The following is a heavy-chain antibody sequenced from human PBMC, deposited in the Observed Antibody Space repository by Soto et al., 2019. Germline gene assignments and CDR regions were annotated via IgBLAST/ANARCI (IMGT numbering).Heavy chain of an antibody. V-gene: IGHV4-59*01. CDR3: ARDSPATPFDY. CDR1: GGSISSYY. Sequence: SETLSLTCTVSGGSISSYYWSWIRQPPGKGLEWIGYIYYSGSTNYNPSLKSRVTISVDTSKNQFSLKLSSVTAADTAVYYCARDSPATPFDYWGQGTLVTVSS. CDR2: IYYSGST. D-gene: IGHD2-15*01. J-gene: IGHJ4*02.